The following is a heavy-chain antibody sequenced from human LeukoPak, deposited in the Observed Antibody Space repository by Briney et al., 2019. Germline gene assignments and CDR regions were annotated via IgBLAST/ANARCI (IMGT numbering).Heavy chain of an antibody. CDR1: GYTFNPYY. D-gene: IGHD6-19*01. CDR3: ARESDIAVAGTGFDY. Sequence: ASVKVSCKASGYTFNPYYMHWVRQAPGQGLEWMGIINLSGGSTRYAQEFQGRVTMTRDTSTSTVHMDLSSLRSDDTAVYYCARESDIAVAGTGFDYWGQGTLVTVSS. CDR2: INLSGGST. V-gene: IGHV1-46*02. J-gene: IGHJ4*02.